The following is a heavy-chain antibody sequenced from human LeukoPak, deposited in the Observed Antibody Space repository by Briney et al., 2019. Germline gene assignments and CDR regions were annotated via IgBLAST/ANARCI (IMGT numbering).Heavy chain of an antibody. CDR2: INPNSGGT. D-gene: IGHD2-15*01. Sequence: ASVKVSCKASGYTFTGYYMHWVRQASGQGLEWKGWINPNSGGTNYVQKFQGRVTMTRDTSISTAYMELSRLRSDDTAVYYCARGHPWTRVAATLGSRDSMDVWGKGTTVTISS. V-gene: IGHV1-2*02. CDR3: ARGHPWTRVAATLGSRDSMDV. CDR1: GYTFTGYY. J-gene: IGHJ6*03.